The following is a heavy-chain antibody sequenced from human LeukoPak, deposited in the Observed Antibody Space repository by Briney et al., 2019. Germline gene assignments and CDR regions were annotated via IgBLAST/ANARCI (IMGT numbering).Heavy chain of an antibody. CDR2: FDPEDGET. V-gene: IGHV1-24*01. J-gene: IGHJ4*02. Sequence: GASVKVSCKVSGYTLTELSMHWVRQAPGKGLEWMGGFDPEDGETIYAQKFQGRVTMTRDTSISTAYMELSRLRSDDTAVYYCAILMTTVTTFRNDYWGQGTLVTVSS. CDR3: AILMTTVTTFRNDY. CDR1: GYTLTELS. D-gene: IGHD4-17*01.